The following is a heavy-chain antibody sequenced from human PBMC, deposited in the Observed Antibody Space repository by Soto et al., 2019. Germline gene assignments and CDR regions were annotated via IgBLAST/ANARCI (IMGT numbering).Heavy chain of an antibody. V-gene: IGHV4-59*08. CDR1: GGSISSYY. CDR3: ARGLRYFHWKTLSWFDP. D-gene: IGHD3-9*01. CDR2: IYYSGST. J-gene: IGHJ5*02. Sequence: PAETLSLTCTVSGGSISSYYWSWIRQPPGKGLEWIGYIYYSGSTNYNPSLKSRVTISVDTSKNQFSLKLSSVTAADTAVYYCARGLRYFHWKTLSWFDPWGQGTLVTVSS.